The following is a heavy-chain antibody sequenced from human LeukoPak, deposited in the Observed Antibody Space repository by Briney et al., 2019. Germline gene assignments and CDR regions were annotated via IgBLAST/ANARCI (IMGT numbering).Heavy chain of an antibody. Sequence: GESLQISCQGSGYSFTSYWIGWVRQMPGKGLEWMGIIYPGDSDTRYSPSFQGQVTISADKSISTAYLQWSSLKASDTAMYYCVTTVTKYYFDYWGQGTLVTVSS. J-gene: IGHJ4*02. V-gene: IGHV5-51*01. CDR1: GYSFTSYW. CDR3: VTTVTKYYFDY. D-gene: IGHD4-17*01. CDR2: IYPGDSDT.